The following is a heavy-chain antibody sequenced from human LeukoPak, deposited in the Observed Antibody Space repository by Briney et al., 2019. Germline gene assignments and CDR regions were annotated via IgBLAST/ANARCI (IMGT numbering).Heavy chain of an antibody. CDR1: GFTFSSYG. Sequence: GGSLRLSCAASGFTFSSYGMHWVRQAPGKGLEWVAVIWYDGSNKYYADSVKGRFTISRDNSKNTLYLQMNSLRAEDTAVYYCARDRYYGILTGYSGDYFDYWGQGTLVTVSS. CDR3: ARDRYYGILTGYSGDYFDY. J-gene: IGHJ4*02. CDR2: IWYDGSNK. D-gene: IGHD3-9*01. V-gene: IGHV3-33*01.